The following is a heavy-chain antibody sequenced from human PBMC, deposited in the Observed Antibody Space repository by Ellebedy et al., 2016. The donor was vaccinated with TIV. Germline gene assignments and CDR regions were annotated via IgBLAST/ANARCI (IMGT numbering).Heavy chain of an antibody. J-gene: IGHJ6*03. V-gene: IGHV3-72*01. CDR2: IRNSANSYTT. Sequence: GGSLRLSXEASGFTFSDHYMDWVRQAPGKGLEWVGRIRNSANSYTTEYAASVKGRFTISRDDSKNSLYLQMNSLKMEDTAVYYCARVRLCGYPHTVCPPGRTMDVWGKGTTVTVSS. CDR1: GFTFSDHY. D-gene: IGHD3-22*01. CDR3: ARVRLCGYPHTVCPPGRTMDV.